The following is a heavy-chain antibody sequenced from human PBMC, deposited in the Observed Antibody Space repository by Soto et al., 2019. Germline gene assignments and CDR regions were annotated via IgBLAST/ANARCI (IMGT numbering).Heavy chain of an antibody. V-gene: IGHV3-23*01. CDR1: GFPFGEDA. J-gene: IGHJ4*02. D-gene: IGHD6-19*01. Sequence: LRLSCAASGFPFGEDAMSWVRQAPGKGLEWVSGISDSGATTYYADSVRGRFTISRDNSKNTLYLQMKSLRAEDSASYYCAKEDTSSGSLDYWGQGALVTVSS. CDR2: ISDSGATT. CDR3: AKEDTSSGSLDY.